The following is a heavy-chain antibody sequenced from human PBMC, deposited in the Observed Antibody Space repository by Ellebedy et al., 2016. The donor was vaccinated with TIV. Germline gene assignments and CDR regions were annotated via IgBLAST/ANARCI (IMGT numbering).Heavy chain of an antibody. D-gene: IGHD3-22*01. CDR3: ARSAQQADYNDSSGYSAYRYYYGMDF. CDR1: GYNFTNYW. J-gene: IGHJ6*02. Sequence: GESLKISCKGSGYNFTNYWIAWVRQMPGKGLEWMGIVYPGDSDTRYSPSFPGQVTFSADKSISTDYLQWSSLKASDTAMYYCARSAQQADYNDSSGYSAYRYYYGMDFWGQGTTVTVSS. V-gene: IGHV5-51*01. CDR2: VYPGDSDT.